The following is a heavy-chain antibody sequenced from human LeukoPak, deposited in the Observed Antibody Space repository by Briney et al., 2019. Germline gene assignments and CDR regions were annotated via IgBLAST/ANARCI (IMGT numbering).Heavy chain of an antibody. CDR3: AKEGPRTYYYDSSGND. V-gene: IGHV3-30-3*01. J-gene: IGHJ4*02. CDR1: GFTFSSYA. Sequence: GGSLRLSCEASGFTFSSYAMHWVRQAPGKGLEWVAVISYDGSNKYYADSVKGRFTISRDNSKNTLYLQMNSLRAEDTAVYYCAKEGPRTYYYDSSGNDWGQGTLVTVSS. D-gene: IGHD3-22*01. CDR2: ISYDGSNK.